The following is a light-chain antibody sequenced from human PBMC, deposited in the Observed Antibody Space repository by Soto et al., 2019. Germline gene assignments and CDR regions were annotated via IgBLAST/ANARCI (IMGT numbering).Light chain of an antibody. J-gene: IGLJ2*01. CDR1: SSNIGSAY. CDR2: RNN. V-gene: IGLV1-47*01. CDR3: AAWDDSLVV. Sequence: QSVLNQPPSASGTPGQTVTISCSGSSSNIGSAYIYWYQHLPGTAPKLLIYRNNQRPSGVPDRFSASKSGTSASLAISGLRSEDDADYYCAAWDDSLVVFGGGTTLTVL.